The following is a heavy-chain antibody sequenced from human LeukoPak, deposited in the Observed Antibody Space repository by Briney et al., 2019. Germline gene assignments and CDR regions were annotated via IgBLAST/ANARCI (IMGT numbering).Heavy chain of an antibody. J-gene: IGHJ4*02. D-gene: IGHD3-16*01. Sequence: GASVRLSCTASGYTFTSYGISWVRQAPGQGLEWMGWISAYNGNTNYAETLQGRVTITTDTSTSTAYMELRSLRSDDTAVYYCARVRESSYAAFSLGYWGQGTLVTVSP. CDR1: GYTFTSYG. CDR2: ISAYNGNT. V-gene: IGHV1-18*01. CDR3: ARVRESSYAAFSLGY.